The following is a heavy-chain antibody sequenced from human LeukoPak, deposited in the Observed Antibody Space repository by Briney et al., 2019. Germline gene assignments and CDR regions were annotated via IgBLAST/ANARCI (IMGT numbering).Heavy chain of an antibody. J-gene: IGHJ5*02. D-gene: IGHD6-6*01. CDR1: GYTFTIYA. V-gene: IGHV7-4-1*02. CDR3: ARAFSSSSLGWFDP. CDR2: INTNTGNP. Sequence: ASVKVSFKASGYTFTIYAMNWVRQAPGQGLEWMGWINTNTGNPTYAQGFTGRFVFSLDTSVSTAYLQISSLKAEDTAVYYCARAFSSSSLGWFDPWGQGTLVTVSS.